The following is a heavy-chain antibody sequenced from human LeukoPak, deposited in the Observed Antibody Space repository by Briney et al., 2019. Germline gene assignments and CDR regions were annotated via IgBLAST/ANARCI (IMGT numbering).Heavy chain of an antibody. CDR3: AKGDYDSSGYYPTFDY. CDR1: GFTFSSYW. V-gene: IGHV3-7*03. D-gene: IGHD3-22*01. J-gene: IGHJ4*02. Sequence: GGSLRLSCGASGFTFSSYWMSWVRQAPGKGLEWVANIKQDGSEKYYVDSVKGRFTISRDNSKNSLYLQMNSLRTEDTALYYCAKGDYDSSGYYPTFDYWGQGTLVTVSS. CDR2: IKQDGSEK.